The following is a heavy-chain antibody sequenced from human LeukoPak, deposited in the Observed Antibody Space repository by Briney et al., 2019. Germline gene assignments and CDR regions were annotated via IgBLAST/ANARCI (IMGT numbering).Heavy chain of an antibody. V-gene: IGHV1-18*01. CDR2: ISAYTGNT. D-gene: IGHD3-22*01. Sequence: ASVKVSCKASGYTFTSYGISWVRQAPGQGLEWMGWISAYTGNTNYAQKLQGRVTMTTDTSTSTAYVELRSLRSDDTAVYYCARDTYYYDSSGITTAYWGQGTLVTVSS. CDR3: ARDTYYYDSSGITTAY. J-gene: IGHJ4*02. CDR1: GYTFTSYG.